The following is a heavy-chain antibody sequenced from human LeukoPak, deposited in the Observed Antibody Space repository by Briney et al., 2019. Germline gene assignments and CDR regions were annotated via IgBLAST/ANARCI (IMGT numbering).Heavy chain of an antibody. D-gene: IGHD3-10*01. J-gene: IGHJ3*02. CDR3: AREYMVREEADAFDI. CDR2: INPSGGST. CDR1: GYTFTSYY. V-gene: IGHV1-46*01. Sequence: ASVKVSCKASGYTFTSYYMHWVRQAPGQGLEWMGIINPSGGSTSYAQKFQGRVTMTRDTSTSTVYMELSSLRSEDTAVYYCAREYMVREEADAFDIWGQGTMVTVSS.